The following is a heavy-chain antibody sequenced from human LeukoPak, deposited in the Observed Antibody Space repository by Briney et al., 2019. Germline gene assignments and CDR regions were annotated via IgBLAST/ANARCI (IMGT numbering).Heavy chain of an antibody. V-gene: IGHV4-39*07. Sequence: PSETLSLTCTVSGGSISSSSYYWGWIRQPPGKGLEWIGSIYYSGSTYYNPSLKSRVTISVDTSKNQFSLKLSSVTAADTAVYYCHLGGQWLVPFDYWGQGTLVTVSS. J-gene: IGHJ4*02. D-gene: IGHD6-19*01. CDR3: HLGGQWLVPFDY. CDR1: GGSISSSSYY. CDR2: IYYSGST.